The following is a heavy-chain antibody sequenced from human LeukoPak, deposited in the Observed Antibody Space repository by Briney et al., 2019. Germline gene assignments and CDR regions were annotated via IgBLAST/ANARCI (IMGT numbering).Heavy chain of an antibody. V-gene: IGHV3-21*01. Sequence: GGSLRLSCAASGFTFSSYSINWVRQAPGKGLEWVSSISGSSSYIYYADSVKGRFIISRDNAKNSLYLQMNSLRAEDTAVYYCARGASDSGWSFDYWGQGTLVTVSS. CDR2: ISGSSSYI. D-gene: IGHD6-19*01. CDR1: GFTFSSYS. CDR3: ARGASDSGWSFDY. J-gene: IGHJ4*02.